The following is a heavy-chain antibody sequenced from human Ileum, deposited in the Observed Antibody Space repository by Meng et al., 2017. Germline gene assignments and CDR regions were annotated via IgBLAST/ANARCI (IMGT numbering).Heavy chain of an antibody. CDR2: IDHLGIA. D-gene: IGHD4-23*01. CDR1: GASMSVVSY. V-gene: IGHV4-4*02. Sequence: QVQLQELGPGLGNASETLSLTCSVSGASMSVVSYWSWVRQSPGKGLEWIGQIDHLGIAYYKPSLKSRVTMSIDQSKSQFSLRLTSVSAADTAVYYCARHGGYYQDFWGQGTLVTVSS. CDR3: ARHGGYYQDF. J-gene: IGHJ4*02.